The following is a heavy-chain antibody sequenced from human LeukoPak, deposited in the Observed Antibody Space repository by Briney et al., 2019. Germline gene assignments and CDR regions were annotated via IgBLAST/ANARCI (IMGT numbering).Heavy chain of an antibody. CDR3: AKDVLGGYSSFAFMDV. J-gene: IGHJ6*03. CDR2: ISWNSGSI. V-gene: IGHV3-9*01. Sequence: GGSLRLSCAASGFTFDDYAMHWVRQAPGKGLEWVSGISWNSGSIDYADSVKGRFTISRDNAKNSLYLQMNSLRAEDTALYYCAKDVLGGYSSFAFMDVWGKGTTVTISS. CDR1: GFTFDDYA. D-gene: IGHD6-13*01.